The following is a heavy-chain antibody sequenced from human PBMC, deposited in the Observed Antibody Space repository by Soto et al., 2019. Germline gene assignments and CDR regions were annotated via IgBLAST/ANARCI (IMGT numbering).Heavy chain of an antibody. V-gene: IGHV4-34*01. J-gene: IGHJ6*02. CDR2: INHSGST. CDR1: GGSSSGYY. Sequence: SETLSLTCAVYGGSSSGYYWSWIRQPPGKGLEWIGEINHSGSTNYNPSLKSRVTISVDTSKNQFSLKLSSVTAADTAVYYCARGSGYDFWSGYYSYGMDVWGQGTTVTVSS. CDR3: ARGSGYDFWSGYYSYGMDV. D-gene: IGHD3-3*01.